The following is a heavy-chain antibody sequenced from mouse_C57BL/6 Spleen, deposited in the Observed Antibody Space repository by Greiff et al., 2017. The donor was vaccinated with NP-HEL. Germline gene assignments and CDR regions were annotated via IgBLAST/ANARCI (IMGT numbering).Heavy chain of an antibody. CDR1: GFTFSSYG. D-gene: IGHD1-1*01. V-gene: IGHV5-6*01. Sequence: DVHLVESGGDLVKPGGSLKLSCAASGFTFSSYGMSWVRQTPDKRLEWVATISSGGSYTYYPDSVKGRFTISRDNAKNTLYLQMSSLKSEDTAMYYCARHTTGAMDYWGQGTSVTVSS. CDR2: ISSGGSYT. J-gene: IGHJ4*01. CDR3: ARHTTGAMDY.